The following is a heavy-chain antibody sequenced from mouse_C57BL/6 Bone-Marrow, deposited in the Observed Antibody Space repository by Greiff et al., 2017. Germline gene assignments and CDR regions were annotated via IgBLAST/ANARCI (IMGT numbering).Heavy chain of an antibody. CDR1: GYTFTSYW. V-gene: IGHV1-69*01. J-gene: IGHJ2*01. Sequence: QVQLQQPGAELVMPGASVKLSCKASGYTFTSYWMHWVKQRPGQGLEWIGEIDPSDSYTNYNQKFKGKSTLTVDKSSSTAYMQLSSLTSEDSAVYYCARRDYYGSSWDYWGQGTTLTVSS. D-gene: IGHD1-1*01. CDR2: IDPSDSYT. CDR3: ARRDYYGSSWDY.